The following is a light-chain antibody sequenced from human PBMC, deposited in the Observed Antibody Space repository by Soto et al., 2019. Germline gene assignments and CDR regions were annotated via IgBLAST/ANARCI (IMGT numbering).Light chain of an antibody. CDR3: ASYTSSTTYV. CDR2: DVS. V-gene: IGLV2-14*01. Sequence: QSALTQPASVSGSPGQSITISCTGTSSYVGGYNYVSWYQQHPGKAPKLVISDVSNRPSGISNRFSGSKSGNTASLTISGLQAEDEGDYYCASYTSSTTYVFGTGTKVTVL. CDR1: SSYVGGYNY. J-gene: IGLJ1*01.